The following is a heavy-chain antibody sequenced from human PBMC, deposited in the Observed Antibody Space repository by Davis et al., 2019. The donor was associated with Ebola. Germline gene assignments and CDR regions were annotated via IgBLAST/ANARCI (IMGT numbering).Heavy chain of an antibody. Sequence: GESLKISCAGSGFTFSSYSMTWVRQAPGKGLEWVSVIGSGGGDIQYADFVKGRFTISRDNSKNTLYLQLNSLRAEDTAVYYCAKRTAGSQAFVDYWGQGTLVTVSS. CDR2: IGSGGGDI. CDR1: GFTFSSYS. J-gene: IGHJ4*02. D-gene: IGHD1-1*01. V-gene: IGHV3-23*01. CDR3: AKRTAGSQAFVDY.